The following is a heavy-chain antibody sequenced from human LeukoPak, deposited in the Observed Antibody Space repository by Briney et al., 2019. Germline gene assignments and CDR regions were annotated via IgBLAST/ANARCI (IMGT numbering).Heavy chain of an antibody. V-gene: IGHV1-69*01. D-gene: IGHD6-6*01. CDR1: GGTFSSYA. CDR3: AGVSSSRSGEFDY. Sequence: ASVKVSCKASGGTFSSYAISWVRQAPGQGLEWIGGIIPISGTANYAQKFQGRVTITADESTSTAYMELSSLRSEDTAVYYCAGVSSSRSGEFDYWGQGTLVTVSS. J-gene: IGHJ4*02. CDR2: IIPISGTA.